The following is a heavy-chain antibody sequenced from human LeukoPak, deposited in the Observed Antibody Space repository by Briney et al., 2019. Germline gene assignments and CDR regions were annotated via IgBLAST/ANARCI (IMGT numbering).Heavy chain of an antibody. CDR2: ISYDGSNK. J-gene: IGHJ5*02. CDR3: ASLTMIVSFDP. CDR1: GFTFSSYA. V-gene: IGHV3-30-3*01. D-gene: IGHD3-22*01. Sequence: GGSLRPSCAASGFTFSSYAMHWVRQAPGKGLEWVAVISYDGSNKYYADSVKGRFTISRDNSKNTLYLQMNSLRAEDTAVYYCASLTMIVSFDPWGQGTLVTVSS.